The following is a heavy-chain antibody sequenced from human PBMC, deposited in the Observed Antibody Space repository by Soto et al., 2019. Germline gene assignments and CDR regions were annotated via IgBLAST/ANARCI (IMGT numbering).Heavy chain of an antibody. CDR1: GFTFSSYA. J-gene: IGHJ6*02. CDR3: ARDRATVTTWAVTYYYYGMDV. V-gene: IGHV3-30-3*01. D-gene: IGHD4-17*01. Sequence: GGSLRLSCAASGFTFSSYAMHWVRQAPGKGLEWVAVISYDGSNKYYADSVKGRFTISRDNSKNTLYLQMNSLRAEDTAVYYCARDRATVTTWAVTYYYYGMDVWGQGTLVTVSS. CDR2: ISYDGSNK.